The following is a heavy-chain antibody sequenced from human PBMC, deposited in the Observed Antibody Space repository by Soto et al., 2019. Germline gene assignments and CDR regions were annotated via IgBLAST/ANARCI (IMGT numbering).Heavy chain of an antibody. CDR1: GGPISSYY. J-gene: IGHJ4*02. V-gene: IGHV4-59*01. D-gene: IGHD6-19*01. CDR2: ISYSGTT. Sequence: PSEALSLTCTVSGGPISSYYWSWIRQPPGKGLEWIGYISYSGTTNYNPSLKSRVTISVDTSKNQFSLKLSSVTAADTAVYYCARDQGGGWSNIDYWGQGTLVTVSS. CDR3: ARDQGGGWSNIDY.